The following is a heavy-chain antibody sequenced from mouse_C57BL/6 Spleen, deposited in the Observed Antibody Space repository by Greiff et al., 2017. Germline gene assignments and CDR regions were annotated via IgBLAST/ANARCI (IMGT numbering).Heavy chain of an antibody. CDR1: GYTFTEYT. Sequence: QVQLQQSGAELVKPGASVKLSCKASGYTFTEYTIHWIKQRSGQGLEWIGWFYPGSGSIKYNEKFKDKATLTADKSSSTAYMELSRLTSEGSAVYFCAGHEESFYCGSLYAMDYWGQGTSVTVSS. CDR3: AGHEESFYCGSLYAMDY. D-gene: IGHD1-1*01. CDR2: FYPGSGSI. V-gene: IGHV1-62-2*01. J-gene: IGHJ4*01.